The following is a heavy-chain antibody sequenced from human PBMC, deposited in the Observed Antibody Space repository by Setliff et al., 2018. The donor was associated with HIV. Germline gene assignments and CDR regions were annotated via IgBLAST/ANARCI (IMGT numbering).Heavy chain of an antibody. CDR1: GFTFDDHA. D-gene: IGHD3-22*01. J-gene: IGHJ6*03. Sequence: GGSLRLSCAGSGFTFDDHAMNWVRQAPGKGLEWVSRINWNSGSFNSVKGRFTISRDNAQNSLFLQMHSLSAEDTGVYYCVREIGLSMIPFSRSYYYMDVWGKGATVTVSS. CDR2: INWNSG. V-gene: IGHV3-20*04. CDR3: VREIGLSMIPFSRSYYYMDV.